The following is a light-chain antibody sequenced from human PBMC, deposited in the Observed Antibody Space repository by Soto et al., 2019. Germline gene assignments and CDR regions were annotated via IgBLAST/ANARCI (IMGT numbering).Light chain of an antibody. J-gene: IGLJ3*02. Sequence: QSVLTQPASVSGSPGQSITISCTGTSSDLGGYNYVSWYQQHPGKAHKLMIYEVSNRPSGVSNRFSGSKSGNTASLTISGLQAEDEADYYCSSYTSSSSWVFGGGTKLTVL. V-gene: IGLV2-14*01. CDR1: SSDLGGYNY. CDR3: SSYTSSSSWV. CDR2: EVS.